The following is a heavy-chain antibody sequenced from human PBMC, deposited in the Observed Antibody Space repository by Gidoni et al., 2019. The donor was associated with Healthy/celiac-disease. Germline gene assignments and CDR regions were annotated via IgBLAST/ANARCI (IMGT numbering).Heavy chain of an antibody. D-gene: IGHD4-4*01. V-gene: IGHV2-5*02. CDR3: AHLFNDDSDNPLDI. CDR1: GFSFSTDGVS. J-gene: IGHJ3*02. CDR2: IYWDDDK. Sequence: QITLKESGPTLVKPTQTLTLTCTFSGFSFSTDGVSVGWIRQPPRKALEWLALIYWDDDKRYSPSLKSRLTITKDTSKSQVLLTMTNMDPVDTATYYCAHLFNDDSDNPLDIWGRGTMVTVSS.